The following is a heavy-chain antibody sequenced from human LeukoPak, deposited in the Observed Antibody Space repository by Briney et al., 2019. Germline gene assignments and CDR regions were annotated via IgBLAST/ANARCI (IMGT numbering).Heavy chain of an antibody. CDR3: ARDRGSSGWYGDVFDI. V-gene: IGHV4-61*01. Sequence: SETLSLTCTVSGGSISSSSYYWSWIRQPPGKGLEWIGYIYYSGSTNYNPSLKSRVTISVDTSKNQFSLKLSSVTAADTAVYYCARDRGSSGWYGDVFDIWGQGTMVTVSS. CDR2: IYYSGST. D-gene: IGHD6-19*01. J-gene: IGHJ3*02. CDR1: GGSISSSSYY.